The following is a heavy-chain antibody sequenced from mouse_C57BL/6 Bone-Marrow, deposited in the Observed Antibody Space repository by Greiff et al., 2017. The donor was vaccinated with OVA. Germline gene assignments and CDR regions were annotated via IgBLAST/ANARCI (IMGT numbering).Heavy chain of an antibody. CDR2: INPSNGGT. CDR1: GYTFTSYW. V-gene: IGHV1-53*01. D-gene: IGHD2-2*01. Sequence: VQLQQPGTELVKPGASVKLSCKASGYTFTSYWMHWVKQRPGQGLEWIGNINPSNGGTNYNEKFKSKATLTVAKSSSTAYMQLSSLTTEDSAVYYCASEYGYRWYFDVWGTGTTVTVSS. J-gene: IGHJ1*03. CDR3: ASEYGYRWYFDV.